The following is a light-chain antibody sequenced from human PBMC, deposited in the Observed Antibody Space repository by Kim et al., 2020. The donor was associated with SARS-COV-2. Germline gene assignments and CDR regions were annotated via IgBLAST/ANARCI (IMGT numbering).Light chain of an antibody. CDR3: QQYNTCPRT. V-gene: IGKV1-5*01. CDR2: DAS. J-gene: IGKJ1*01. Sequence: DIQMTQSPSTLSAYVGDRVTITCRASQSISSWLAWYQQKPGKAPNLLIYDASTLQSGVPSRFSGSGSGTEFTLAISSLQPDDFATYDCQQYNTCPRTFGQGTQVDIK. CDR1: QSISSW.